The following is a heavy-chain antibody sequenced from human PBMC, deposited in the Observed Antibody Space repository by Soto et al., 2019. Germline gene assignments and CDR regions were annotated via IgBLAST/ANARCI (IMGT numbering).Heavy chain of an antibody. Sequence: ASVKVSCKASGYTFTSYAMHWVRQAPGQRLEWMGWINAGNGNTKYSQKFQGRVTITRDTSASTAYMELRSLRSDDTAVYYCAREFLEWPYDYWGQGTLVTVSS. D-gene: IGHD3-3*01. V-gene: IGHV1-3*01. CDR3: AREFLEWPYDY. J-gene: IGHJ4*02. CDR1: GYTFTSYA. CDR2: INAGNGNT.